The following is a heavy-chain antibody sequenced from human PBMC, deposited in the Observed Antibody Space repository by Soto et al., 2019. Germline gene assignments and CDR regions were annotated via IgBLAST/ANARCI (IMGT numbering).Heavy chain of an antibody. CDR2: IYHSGST. J-gene: IGHJ6*02. CDR1: GYSISSGYY. CDR3: ARDRVAADGTDYYYGMDV. V-gene: IGHV4-38-2*02. D-gene: IGHD6-13*01. Sequence: SETLSLTCAVSGYSISSGYYWGWIRQPPGKGLEWIGSIYHSGSTYYNPSLKSRVTISVDTSKNQFSLKLSSVTAADTAVYYCARDRVAADGTDYYYGMDVWGQGTTVTVSS.